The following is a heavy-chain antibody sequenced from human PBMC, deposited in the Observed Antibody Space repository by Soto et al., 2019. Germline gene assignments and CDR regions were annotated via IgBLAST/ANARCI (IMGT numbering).Heavy chain of an antibody. D-gene: IGHD3-22*01. Sequence: GASVKVSCKASGYTWNNYAMHWVRQAPGQRLEWMGWINTGDVNAKYSQNFQGRVTITKDTSASTVYMELSSLRSEGTAVYYCARSYKLYYFDSSGYLDYWGQGTLVTVSS. V-gene: IGHV1-3*04. CDR1: GYTWNNYA. CDR3: ARSYKLYYFDSSGYLDY. J-gene: IGHJ4*02. CDR2: INTGDVNA.